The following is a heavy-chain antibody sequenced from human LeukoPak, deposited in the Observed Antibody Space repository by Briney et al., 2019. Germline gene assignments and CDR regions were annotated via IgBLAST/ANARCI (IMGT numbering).Heavy chain of an antibody. J-gene: IGHJ5*02. CDR2: INHSGST. CDR3: ARGRLEGSSTSCPS. V-gene: IGHV4-34*01. CDR1: GGSFSGYY. Sequence: SETLSLTCAVYGGSFSGYYGSWIRQPPGKGLEWIGEINHSGSTNYNPSLKSRVTISVDTSKNQFSLKLSSVTAADTAVYYCARGRLEGSSTSCPSWGQGTLVTVPS. D-gene: IGHD2-2*01.